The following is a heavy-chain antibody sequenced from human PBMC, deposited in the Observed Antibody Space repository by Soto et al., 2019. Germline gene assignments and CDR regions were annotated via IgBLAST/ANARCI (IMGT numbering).Heavy chain of an antibody. CDR3: ARYSSSYFDY. V-gene: IGHV4-38-2*01. Sequence: SETLSLTCAVSGYSISSGYYWGWIRQPPGKGLEWIGYLYHSGISDYNPSLKSRVTISVDTSKNQLSLKVRSVTAADTAVYYCARYSSSYFDYWGQGSRVTVSS. J-gene: IGHJ4*02. CDR2: LYHSGIS. CDR1: GYSISSGYY. D-gene: IGHD6-6*01.